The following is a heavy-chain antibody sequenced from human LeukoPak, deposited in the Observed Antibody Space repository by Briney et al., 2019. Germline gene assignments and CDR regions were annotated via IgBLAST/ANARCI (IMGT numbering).Heavy chain of an antibody. D-gene: IGHD1-1*01. CDR2: ISGSGGST. V-gene: IGHV3-23*01. CDR3: AKTQTGVQKLHGVPFYYYYMDV. Sequence: GGSLRLSCAASGFTFSSYGMSWVRQAPGKGLEWVSAISGSGGSTYYADSVKGRFTISRDNSKNTLYLQMNSLRAEDTAVYYCAKTQTGVQKLHGVPFYYYYMDVWGKGTTVTISS. CDR1: GFTFSSYG. J-gene: IGHJ6*03.